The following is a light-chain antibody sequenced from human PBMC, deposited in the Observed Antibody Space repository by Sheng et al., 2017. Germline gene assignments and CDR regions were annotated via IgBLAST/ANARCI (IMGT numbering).Light chain of an antibody. J-gene: IGKJ4*01. CDR1: QSVSTTS. CDR2: AAS. CDR3: QQYGSSPPVT. V-gene: IGKV3-20*01. Sequence: EIVLTQSPGTLSLSPGERATLSCRASQSVSTTSLAWYQQKPGQAPRLLIYAASNRATGIPDRFSGSGSGTDFTLTISRLEPEDFAVYYCQQYGSSPPVTFGGGTKV.